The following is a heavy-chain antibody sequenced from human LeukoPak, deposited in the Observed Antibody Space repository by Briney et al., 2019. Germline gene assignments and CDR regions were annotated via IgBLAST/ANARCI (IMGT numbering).Heavy chain of an antibody. CDR2: ISSSSTYI. Sequence: GGSLRLSCAASGFTFSPYSMNWVRQAPGKGLEGVSSISSSSTYIYYAASVKGRFTISRDNAKNSLYLQMNSLRAEDTAVYYCARDAGYCSGGSCYFDYWGQGTLVTVSS. D-gene: IGHD2-15*01. V-gene: IGHV3-21*01. CDR3: ARDAGYCSGGSCYFDY. CDR1: GFTFSPYS. J-gene: IGHJ4*02.